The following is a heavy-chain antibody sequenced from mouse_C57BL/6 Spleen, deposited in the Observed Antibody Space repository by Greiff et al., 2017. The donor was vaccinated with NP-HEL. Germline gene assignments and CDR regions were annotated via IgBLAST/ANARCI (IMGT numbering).Heavy chain of an antibody. V-gene: IGHV1-50*01. J-gene: IGHJ1*03. D-gene: IGHD2-1*01. CDR3: ARAYGNYVSFDV. CDR2: IDPSDSYT. Sequence: QVQLQQPGAELVKPGASVKLSCKASGYTFTSYWMQWVKQRPGQGLEWIGEIDPSDSYTNYNQKFKGKATLTVDTSSSTAYMQLSSLTSEDSAVYYCARAYGNYVSFDVWGTGTTVTVSS. CDR1: GYTFTSYW.